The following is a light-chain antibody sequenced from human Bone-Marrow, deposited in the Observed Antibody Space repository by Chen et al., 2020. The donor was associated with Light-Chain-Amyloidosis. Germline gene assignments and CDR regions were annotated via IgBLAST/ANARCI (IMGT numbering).Light chain of an antibody. CDR2: GAS. V-gene: IGKV3-15*01. Sequence: VMTQSPATLSVSPGERVPRACRASQSVGSNLAWYQQRPGQAPRLLIYGASTRATGIPARFSGGGSGTEFTLTISSLQSEDFEVYYCQQYDYWPPLTVGAGTKVEMK. CDR3: QQYDYWPPLT. CDR1: QSVGSN. J-gene: IGKJ4*01.